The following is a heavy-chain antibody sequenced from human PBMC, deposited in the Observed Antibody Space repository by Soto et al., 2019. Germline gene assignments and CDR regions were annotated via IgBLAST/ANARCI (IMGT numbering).Heavy chain of an antibody. J-gene: IGHJ4*02. CDR2: INAGNGNT. CDR1: GYSFTSYA. CDR3: ARWGLSGWSLRLFHY. V-gene: IGHV1-3*01. D-gene: IGHD6-19*01. Sequence: ASVKVSCKASGYSFTSYAMHWVRQAPGQRLEWMGWINAGNGNTKYSQKFQGRVTITRDTSASTAYMELSSLRSEDTALYYCARWGLSGWSLRLFHYWGQGTLVTVSS.